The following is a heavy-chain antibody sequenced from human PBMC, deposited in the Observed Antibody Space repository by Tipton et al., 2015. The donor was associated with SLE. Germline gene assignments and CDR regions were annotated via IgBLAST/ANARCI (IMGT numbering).Heavy chain of an antibody. Sequence: TLSLTCTVSGASITSLNWWTWVRQPPGKGLEWIGVVHHSGTTNYNPSLKSRVTISADTSKNLFSLELRSVTAADTALFYCVRVGDVNVVPGRSDRHFDYWGQGILVTVSP. CDR2: VHHSGTT. V-gene: IGHV4-4*02. D-gene: IGHD2-21*02. CDR3: VRVGDVNVVPGRSDRHFDY. CDR1: GASITSLNW. J-gene: IGHJ4*02.